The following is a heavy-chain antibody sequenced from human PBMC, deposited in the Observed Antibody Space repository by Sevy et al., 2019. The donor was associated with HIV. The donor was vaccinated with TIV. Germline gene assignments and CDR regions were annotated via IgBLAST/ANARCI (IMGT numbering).Heavy chain of an antibody. D-gene: IGHD1-26*01. CDR3: ANAYSGSYSHSYLYALDV. CDR1: GFSFSYYG. V-gene: IGHV3-30*18. J-gene: IGHJ6*02. Sequence: GGSLRLSCIGSGFSFSYYGIHWVRQSPGKGLDWVALISHDGINEYYADSVKGRFTISRDKSKNTVYLEMNILRNEYTAIYFCANAYSGSYSHSYLYALDVWGQGTTVTVSS. CDR2: ISHDGINE.